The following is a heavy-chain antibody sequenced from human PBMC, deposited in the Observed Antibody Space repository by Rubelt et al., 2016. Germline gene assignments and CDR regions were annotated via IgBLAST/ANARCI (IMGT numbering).Heavy chain of an antibody. J-gene: IGHJ2*01. CDR3: ARRDSGGYWYFDL. CDR1: GGSMNNNDYY. D-gene: IGHD2-15*01. Sequence: QLQLQESGPGLVKPSETLSLTCTVSGGSMNNNDYYWGWIRQPPGKGLEWIGSIYYSGSTYYNPSLKSRVTISVDTSKNHVSLKLGSVTAADTAVDYGARRDSGGYWYFDLWGRGTLVTVSS. V-gene: IGHV4-39*01. CDR2: IYYSGST.